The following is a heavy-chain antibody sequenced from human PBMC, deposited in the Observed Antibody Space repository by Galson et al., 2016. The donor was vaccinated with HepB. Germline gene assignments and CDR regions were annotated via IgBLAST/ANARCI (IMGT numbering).Heavy chain of an antibody. CDR1: GFTFSTYT. V-gene: IGHV3-30*18. Sequence: LRLSCAAAGFTFSTYTMHWVRQAPGKGLEWLAVVSSNEDKIYYADSVKGRFTISRDNSKKILYLQVNSLRTEDTATYYCAKDNSVWLIDHWGQGTLVTVSS. J-gene: IGHJ4*02. D-gene: IGHD6-19*01. CDR3: AKDNSVWLIDH. CDR2: VSSNEDKI.